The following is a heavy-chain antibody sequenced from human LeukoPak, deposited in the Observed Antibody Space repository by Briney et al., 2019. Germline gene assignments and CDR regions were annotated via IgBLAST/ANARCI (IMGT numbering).Heavy chain of an antibody. V-gene: IGHV1-46*01. CDR3: AREVGATDY. CDR1: GYTFTSDY. Sequence: ASVKVSCKASGYTFTSDYMHWVRQAPGQGLEWMGIINPSGGSTSYAQKFQGRVTMTRDMSTSTVYMELSSLRSEDTAVYHCAREVGATDYWGQGALVTVSS. J-gene: IGHJ4*02. CDR2: INPSGGST. D-gene: IGHD1-26*01.